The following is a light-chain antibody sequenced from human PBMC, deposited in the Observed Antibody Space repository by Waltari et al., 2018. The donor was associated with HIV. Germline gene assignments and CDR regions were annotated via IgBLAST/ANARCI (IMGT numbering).Light chain of an antibody. CDR3: QSYDSSLSGPV. Sequence: QSVLTQPPSASGTPGQRVTISCSGSSSNIGSNCVYWNHHLPGTAPKLRVYRNNQRPSGVPDRLSGSKSGTSASLAISGLRSEDEADYYCQSYDSSLSGPVFGGGTKLTVL. CDR1: SSNIGSNC. CDR2: RNN. V-gene: IGLV1-47*01. J-gene: IGLJ2*01.